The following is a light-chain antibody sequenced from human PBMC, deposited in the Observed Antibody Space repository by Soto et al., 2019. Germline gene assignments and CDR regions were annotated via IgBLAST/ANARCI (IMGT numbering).Light chain of an antibody. CDR2: AAS. V-gene: IGKV1-9*01. CDR1: EGINNY. Sequence: DVRLTQSPAFLSLSVGDRVTITCRASEGINNYLTWYQQKPGRAPKPLIYAASTLQSGVPSRFSGFGSGTKFTLTISGLQPEDFATYYCQQVDIYPLTFGGGTKVDIK. J-gene: IGKJ4*01. CDR3: QQVDIYPLT.